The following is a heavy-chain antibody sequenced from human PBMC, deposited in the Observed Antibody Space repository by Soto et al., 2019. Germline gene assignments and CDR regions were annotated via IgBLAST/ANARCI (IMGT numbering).Heavy chain of an antibody. J-gene: IGHJ6*03. CDR3: ARGRGWFGEFIYYYYYMDV. Sequence: SETLSLTCTVSGGSISSYYWSWIRQPPGKGLEWIGYIYYSGSTNYNPSLKSRVTISVDTSKNQFSLKLSSVTAADTAVYYCARGRGWFGEFIYYYYYMDVWGQGTTVTVSS. CDR2: IYYSGST. V-gene: IGHV4-59*01. D-gene: IGHD3-10*01. CDR1: GGSISSYY.